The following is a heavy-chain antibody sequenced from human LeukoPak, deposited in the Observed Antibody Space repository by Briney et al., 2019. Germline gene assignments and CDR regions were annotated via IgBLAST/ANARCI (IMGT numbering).Heavy chain of an antibody. V-gene: IGHV3-23*01. Sequence: AGGSLRLSCAASGFTFNTYAMNWVRQAPGKGLEWVSSISGSGVSTYYADSVKGRFTISRDNSKNTLYLQMNSLRAEDTAVYYCAKDLLGSSGWYLPTDWFDPWGQGTLVTVSS. J-gene: IGHJ5*02. D-gene: IGHD6-13*01. CDR3: AKDLLGSSGWYLPTDWFDP. CDR2: ISGSGVST. CDR1: GFTFNTYA.